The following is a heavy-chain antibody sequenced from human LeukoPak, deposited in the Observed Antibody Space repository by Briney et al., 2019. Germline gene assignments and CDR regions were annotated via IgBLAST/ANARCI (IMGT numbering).Heavy chain of an antibody. CDR2: ISSNGGST. J-gene: IGHJ6*04. CDR3: VKGPKGYYGMAV. CDR1: GFTFSNYA. Sequence: PGGSLRLSCSASGFTFSNYAMHWVRQAPGKGLEYVPAISSNGGSTYYADSVKGRFTISRDNSKNTLYLQMSSLRAEDAAVYYCVKGPKGYYGMAVWGKGPTVTVPS. V-gene: IGHV3-64D*06.